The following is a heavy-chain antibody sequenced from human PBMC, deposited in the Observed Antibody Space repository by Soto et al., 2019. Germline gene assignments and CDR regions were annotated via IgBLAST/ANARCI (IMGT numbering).Heavy chain of an antibody. CDR1: GDSISSYY. V-gene: IGHV4-59*08. J-gene: IGHJ4*02. CDR3: ARRYSSSFDY. CDR2: INHSGST. Sequence: SETLSLTCTVSGDSISSYYWSWIRQPPGKGLEWIGYINHSGSTNYNPSLKSRVTISVDTSKNQFSLKLSSVTAADTAVYYCARRYSSSFDYWGQGTLVTVSS. D-gene: IGHD6-13*01.